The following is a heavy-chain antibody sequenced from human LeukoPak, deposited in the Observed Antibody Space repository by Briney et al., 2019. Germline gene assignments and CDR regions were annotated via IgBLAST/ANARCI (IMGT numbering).Heavy chain of an antibody. J-gene: IGHJ4*02. D-gene: IGHD6-13*01. CDR1: GYTFTSYG. CDR3: ARGIAAAGTG. Sequence: SVKVSCKASGYTFTSYGISWVRQAPGQGLEWMGGIIPIFGTANYAQKFQGRVTITADESTSTAYMELSSLRSEDTAVYYCARGIAAAGTGWGQGTLVTVSS. V-gene: IGHV1-69*13. CDR2: IIPIFGTA.